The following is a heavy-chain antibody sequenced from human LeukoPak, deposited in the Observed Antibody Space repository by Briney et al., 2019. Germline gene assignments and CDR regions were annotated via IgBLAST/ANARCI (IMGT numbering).Heavy chain of an antibody. CDR3: AMGISDAFDI. D-gene: IGHD2-21*01. J-gene: IGHJ3*02. V-gene: IGHV4-61*05. Sequence: SETLSLTCTVSGGSISSSSYYWGWIRQPPGKGLEWIGYIYYSGSTNYNPSLKSRVTISVDTSKNQFSLKLSSVTAADTAVYYCAMGISDAFDIWGQGTMVTVSS. CDR2: IYYSGST. CDR1: GGSISSSSYY.